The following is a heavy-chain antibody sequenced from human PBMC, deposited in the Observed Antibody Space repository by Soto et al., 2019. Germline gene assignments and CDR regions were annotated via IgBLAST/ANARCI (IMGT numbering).Heavy chain of an antibody. J-gene: IGHJ4*02. CDR1: GFTFSSYW. V-gene: IGHV3-7*01. Sequence: GGSLRLSCAASGFTFSSYWMSWVRQAPGKGLELVANIKQDGSEKYYVDSVKGRFTISRDNAKNSLYLQMNSLRAEDTAVYYCASMRSASSEGDYWGQGTLVTVSS. CDR3: ASMRSASSEGDY. CDR2: IKQDGSEK. D-gene: IGHD6-6*01.